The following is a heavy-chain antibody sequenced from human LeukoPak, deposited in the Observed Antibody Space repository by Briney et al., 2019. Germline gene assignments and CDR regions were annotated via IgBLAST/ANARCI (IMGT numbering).Heavy chain of an antibody. Sequence: PSETLSLTCTVSDGSTSSSSYYWRWIRQPPGKGLEWIGSIYYSSSTYYNPSIKTRVTISVATSTNQFSLKLRSVNTADTAVYYCARHGPFEVVIIRNYFDYWGQGTLVTVSS. D-gene: IGHD3-3*01. J-gene: IGHJ4*02. CDR3: ARHGPFEVVIIRNYFDY. V-gene: IGHV4-39*01. CDR1: DGSTSSSSYY. CDR2: IYYSSST.